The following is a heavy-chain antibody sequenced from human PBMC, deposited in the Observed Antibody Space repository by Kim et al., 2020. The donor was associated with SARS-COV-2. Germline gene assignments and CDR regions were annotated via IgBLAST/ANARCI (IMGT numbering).Heavy chain of an antibody. CDR1: SASISSGDCY. CDR3: ARGKGYSSTPHYYYYGMDV. J-gene: IGHJ6*02. Sequence: SETLSLTCTVSSASISSGDCYWSWIRQYPGKGLEWIGYIYYSGSTYYSPSLKSRVTISVDRSQNQFSLRLNSVTAADTAVYYCARGKGYSSTPHYYYYGMDVWGQGTTVTVSS. D-gene: IGHD6-13*01. V-gene: IGHV4-31*03. CDR2: IYYSGST.